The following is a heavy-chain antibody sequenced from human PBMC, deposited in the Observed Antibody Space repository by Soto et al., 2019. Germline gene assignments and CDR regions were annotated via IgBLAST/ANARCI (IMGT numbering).Heavy chain of an antibody. J-gene: IGHJ6*03. Sequence: ASVKVSCKASGYTFTSYGISWVRQAPGQGLEWMGWISAYNGNTNYAQKLQGRVTMTTDTSTSTAYMELRSLRSDDTAVYYCARGGSGACSSTSCYYYYYYMDGWGKGTTVTVSS. CDR2: ISAYNGNT. V-gene: IGHV1-18*01. CDR1: GYTFTSYG. D-gene: IGHD2-2*01. CDR3: ARGGSGACSSTSCYYYYYYMDG.